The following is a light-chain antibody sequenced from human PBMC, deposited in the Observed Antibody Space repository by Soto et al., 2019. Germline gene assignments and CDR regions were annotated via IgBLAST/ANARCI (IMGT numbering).Light chain of an antibody. CDR2: SNN. CDR3: AAWDDSLNGNWV. J-gene: IGLJ3*02. CDR1: SSNIGSNT. V-gene: IGLV1-44*01. Sequence: QSVLTQPPSASGTPGQRLTISCSGSSSNIGSNTVNWYQQLPGTAPKLLIYSNNQRPSGVPDRFSGSKSGTSASLAISGLQSEDEADYYCAAWDDSLNGNWVFGGGTKLTVL.